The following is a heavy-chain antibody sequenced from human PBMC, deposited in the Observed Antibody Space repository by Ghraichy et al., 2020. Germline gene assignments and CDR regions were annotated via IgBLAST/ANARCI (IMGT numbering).Heavy chain of an antibody. CDR2: IIPIFGTA. J-gene: IGHJ4*02. CDR1: GGTFSSYA. V-gene: IGHV1-69*13. Sequence: SVKVSCKASGGTFSSYAISWVRQAPGQGLEWMGGIIPIFGTANYAQKFQGRVTITADESTSTAYMELSSLRSEDTAVYYCARAGAFGEADDYWGQGTLVTVSS. D-gene: IGHD3-10*01. CDR3: ARAGAFGEADDY.